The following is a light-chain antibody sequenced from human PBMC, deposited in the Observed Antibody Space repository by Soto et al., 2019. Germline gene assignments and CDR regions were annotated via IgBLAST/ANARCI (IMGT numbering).Light chain of an antibody. J-gene: IGLJ3*02. CDR1: SSDLGGYNY. Sequence: QSSLTQPASVSGSPGQSITISCTGTSSDLGGYNYVSWYQQYPGEAPKLMIYEVGNRPSGISNRFSGSKSDNTASLTISGLQADDEADYYCSSYTTSNTWVFGGGTKLTVL. V-gene: IGLV2-14*01. CDR3: SSYTTSNTWV. CDR2: EVG.